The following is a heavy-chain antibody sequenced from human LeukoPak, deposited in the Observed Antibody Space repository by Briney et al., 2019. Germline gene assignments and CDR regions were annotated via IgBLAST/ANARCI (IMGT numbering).Heavy chain of an antibody. CDR1: GFTFSSYG. D-gene: IGHD3-22*01. CDR2: ISYDGSNK. J-gene: IGHJ4*02. CDR3: AKAYDSSGYYFDY. Sequence: GGSLRLSCAASGFTFSSYGMHWVRQAPGKGLEWVAVISYDGSNKYYADSVKGRFTISRDNSKNTLYLQMNSLRAEDTAVYYCAKAYDSSGYYFDYWGQGTLVTVSS. V-gene: IGHV3-30*18.